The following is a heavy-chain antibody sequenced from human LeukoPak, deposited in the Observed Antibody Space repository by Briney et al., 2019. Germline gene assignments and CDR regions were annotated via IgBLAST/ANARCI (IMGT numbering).Heavy chain of an antibody. CDR1: GFTFSSYA. CDR3: ARDWLNIVVVPAAGRNWFDP. D-gene: IGHD2-2*01. Sequence: GGSLRLSCAASGFTFSSYAMHWVRQAPGKGLEWVAVISYDGSNKYYADSVKGRFTIPRDNSKNTLYLQMNSLRAEDTAVYYCARDWLNIVVVPAAGRNWFDPWGQGTLVTVSS. V-gene: IGHV3-30*01. J-gene: IGHJ5*02. CDR2: ISYDGSNK.